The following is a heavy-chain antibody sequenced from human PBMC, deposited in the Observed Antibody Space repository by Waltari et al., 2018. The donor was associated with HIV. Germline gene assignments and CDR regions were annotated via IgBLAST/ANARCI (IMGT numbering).Heavy chain of an antibody. D-gene: IGHD3-10*01. CDR3: ATDFKARGLEPSFLDS. CDR2: TPNDVSEK. CDR1: GFNFSSFG. J-gene: IGHJ4*02. V-gene: IGHV3-30*02. Sequence: VRLVESGGGVIQPGGSLSLSCAASGFNFSSFGFHWVRQVPGKGLDWVAFTPNDVSEKYYLTSVKGRFTIAKDNSRGILTLQMNSLRPEDTALYFCATDFKARGLEPSFLDSWGQGTLVTVSS.